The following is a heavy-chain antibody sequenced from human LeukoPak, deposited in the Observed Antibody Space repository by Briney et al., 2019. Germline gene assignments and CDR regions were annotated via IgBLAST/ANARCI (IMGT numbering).Heavy chain of an antibody. D-gene: IGHD6-13*01. J-gene: IGHJ5*02. CDR3: ARGAEQQLLAYWFDP. Sequence: ASVKVSCKASGGTFSSYAISWVRQAPGQGLEWMGGIIPIFGTANYAQKFQGRVTITADESTSTAYMELSSLRSEDTAVYYCARGAEQQLLAYWFDPWGRGTLVTVSS. V-gene: IGHV1-69*13. CDR1: GGTFSSYA. CDR2: IIPIFGTA.